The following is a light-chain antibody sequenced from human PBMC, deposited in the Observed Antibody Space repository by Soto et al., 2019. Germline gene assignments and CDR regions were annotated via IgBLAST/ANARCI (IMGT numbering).Light chain of an antibody. CDR2: DVS. Sequence: QSVLTQPASVSGSPGQSITISCTGTSSDVGGYNYVSWYQHHPGKAPKLIIFDVSNRPSGVSNPFSGSKSGNTASLTISGLQPEDEADYYCSSYTTSNTRQIVFGTGTKLIVL. J-gene: IGLJ1*01. CDR1: SSDVGGYNY. V-gene: IGLV2-14*03. CDR3: SSYTTSNTRQIV.